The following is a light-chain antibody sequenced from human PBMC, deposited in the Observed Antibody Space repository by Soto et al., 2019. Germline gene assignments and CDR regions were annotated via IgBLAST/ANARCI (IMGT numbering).Light chain of an antibody. Sequence: EIVLTQSPVTLSLSPGERATLSCRASQSVSSYLAWYQQKPGQAPRLLSYDTSNRATGIPARFSGSGSGTDFTRTISSLEPEDFAVYYCQQRSNLPPMYTFGQGTKLEIK. J-gene: IGKJ2*01. V-gene: IGKV3-11*01. CDR3: QQRSNLPPMYT. CDR2: DTS. CDR1: QSVSSY.